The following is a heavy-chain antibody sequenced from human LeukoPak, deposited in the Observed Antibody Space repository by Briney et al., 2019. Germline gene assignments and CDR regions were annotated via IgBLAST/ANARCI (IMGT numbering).Heavy chain of an antibody. J-gene: IGHJ2*01. CDR1: GFTFSSYA. CDR3: AKGVTSSLGWYFNL. V-gene: IGHV3-23*01. Sequence: QPGGSLRLSCAASGFTFSSYAMSWVRQAPGKGLEWVSAISSSGRSTYYADSVKGRFTISRDNSKNTLSLQMNSLRAEDTAVYYCAKGVTSSLGWYFNLWGRGTLVAVSS. CDR2: ISSSGRST. D-gene: IGHD6-6*01.